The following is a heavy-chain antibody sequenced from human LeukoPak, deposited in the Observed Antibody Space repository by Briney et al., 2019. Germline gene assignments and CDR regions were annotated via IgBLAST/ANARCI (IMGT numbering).Heavy chain of an antibody. J-gene: IGHJ4*02. V-gene: IGHV3-30*02. CDR2: IRFDGSKK. D-gene: IGHD1-1*01. CDR1: GFIFSGSG. CDR3: ASQKRELDY. Sequence: GGSLRLSCAASGFIFSGSGMHWVRQAPGKGLAWVAFIRFDGSKKHYTDSVKGRFTISRDNSENTLYLQMNNLRPEDTAVYYCASQKRELDYWGQGTRVTVSS.